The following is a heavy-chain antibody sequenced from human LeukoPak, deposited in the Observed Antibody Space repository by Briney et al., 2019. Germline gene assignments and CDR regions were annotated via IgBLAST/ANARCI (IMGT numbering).Heavy chain of an antibody. CDR2: IYSGGRT. D-gene: IGHD6-13*01. Sequence: PGGSLRLSCAASGFTFSSYAMSWVRQAPGKGLEWVSVIYSGGRTYYTDSVKGRFTISRDNSKNTLYLQMDSLRADDTAVYYCAGGRTHSSSTLEDYWGQGTLVTVSS. CDR1: GFTFSSYA. V-gene: IGHV3-23*03. CDR3: AGGRTHSSSTLEDY. J-gene: IGHJ4*02.